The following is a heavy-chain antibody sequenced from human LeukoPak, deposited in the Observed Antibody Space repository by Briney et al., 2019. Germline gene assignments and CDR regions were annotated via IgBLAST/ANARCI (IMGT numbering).Heavy chain of an antibody. D-gene: IGHD6-13*01. CDR1: GFTFGSYA. V-gene: IGHV3-23*01. Sequence: GGSLRLSCAASGFTFGSYAMSWVRQAPGKGLEWVSAISGTGASTYYADSVKGRFTISRDNSKNTLLLQMNSLRAEDTAVYYCARTLSSRWTFDYWGQGTLVTVSS. CDR2: ISGTGAST. CDR3: ARTLSSRWTFDY. J-gene: IGHJ4*02.